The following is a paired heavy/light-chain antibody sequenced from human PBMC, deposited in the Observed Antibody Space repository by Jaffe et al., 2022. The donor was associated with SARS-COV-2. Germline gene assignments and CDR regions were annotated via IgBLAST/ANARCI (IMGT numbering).Light chain of an antibody. CDR1: ALPKHY. Sequence: SYELTQPPSVSVSPGQTARITCSADALPKHYAYWYQQKPGQAPVLVIYKDSERPSGIPVRFSGSSSGTTVTLTISGVQAEDEADYYCQSADSSGTWVFGGGTKLTVL. V-gene: IGLV3-25*03. J-gene: IGLJ3*02. CDR3: QSADSSGTWV. CDR2: KDS.
Heavy chain of an antibody. Sequence: EVQLVQSGAEVKKPGESLKISCKGSGYSFTSYWIGWVRQMPGKGLEWMGIIYTGDSDTRYSPSFQGQVTISADKSISTAYLQWSSLKASDTAMYYCATASVATRGQDYFDYWGQGTLVTVSS. CDR2: IYTGDSDT. J-gene: IGHJ4*02. CDR1: GYSFTSYW. D-gene: IGHD6-6*01. CDR3: ATASVATRGQDYFDY. V-gene: IGHV5-51*01.